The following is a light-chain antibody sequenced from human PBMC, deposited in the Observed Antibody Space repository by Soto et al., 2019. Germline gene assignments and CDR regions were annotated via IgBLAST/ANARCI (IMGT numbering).Light chain of an antibody. Sequence: DIQMTQSPSSLSASVGDRVTITCRASQSISGYLNWYQQKPGKAPKVLISGASTLQSGVPSRFSGSGSGTDFTLTITSLQPEDSATYYCQQTYNMPRTFGPGTKVDIK. V-gene: IGKV1-39*01. CDR2: GAS. CDR3: QQTYNMPRT. CDR1: QSISGY. J-gene: IGKJ3*01.